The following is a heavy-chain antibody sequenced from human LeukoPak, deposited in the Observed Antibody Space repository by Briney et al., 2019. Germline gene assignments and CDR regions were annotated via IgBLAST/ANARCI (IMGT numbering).Heavy chain of an antibody. CDR1: GYSFTSYC. CDR2: IYPGDSDT. CDR3: ARLPGYCSGGSCYSRGWFDP. J-gene: IGHJ5*02. V-gene: IGHV5-51*01. Sequence: GESLKISGKGSGYSFTSYCIGWVPQMPGKGLEWMGIIYPGDSDTRYSPSFQGQVTISADKSISTAYLQWSTLKASDTAMYYCARLPGYCSGGSCYSRGWFDPWGEGPLVTVSS. D-gene: IGHD2-15*01.